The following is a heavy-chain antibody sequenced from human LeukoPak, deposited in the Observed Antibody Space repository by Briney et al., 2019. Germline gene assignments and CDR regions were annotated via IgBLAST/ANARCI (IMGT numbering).Heavy chain of an antibody. D-gene: IGHD4-17*01. J-gene: IGHJ5*02. Sequence: SETLSLTCAVYGGSFSGYYWSWIRQPPGKGLEWIGEINHSGSTNYNPSLKSRVTISVDTSKNQFSLKLSSVTAVDTAVYYCAREGPRDYGGNSNWFDPWGQGTLVTVSS. CDR1: GGSFSGYY. CDR2: INHSGST. CDR3: AREGPRDYGGNSNWFDP. V-gene: IGHV4-34*01.